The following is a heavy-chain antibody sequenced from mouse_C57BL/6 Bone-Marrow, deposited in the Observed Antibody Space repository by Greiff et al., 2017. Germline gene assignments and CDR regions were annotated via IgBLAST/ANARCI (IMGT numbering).Heavy chain of an antibody. CDR3: AIYYSNYYFDY. CDR2: IHPNSGST. CDR1: GYTFTSYW. Sequence: QVQLKQPGAELVKPGASVKLSCKASGYTFTSYWMHWVKQRPGQGLEWIGMIHPNSGSTNYNEKFKSKATLTVDKSSSTAYMQLSRLTSEDSAVYYCAIYYSNYYFDYWGQGTTLTVSS. D-gene: IGHD2-5*01. J-gene: IGHJ2*01. V-gene: IGHV1-64*01.